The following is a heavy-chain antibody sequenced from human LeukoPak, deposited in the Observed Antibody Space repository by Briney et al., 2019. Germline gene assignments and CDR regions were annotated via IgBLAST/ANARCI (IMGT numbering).Heavy chain of an antibody. CDR2: ISPKSGGT. CDR1: GYTFTGYF. D-gene: IGHD3-22*01. Sequence: ASVKVSCKASGYTFTGYFIHYVRQAPGQGLEWMGWISPKSGGTNYAQKFQGWVTMTRDTSISTAYMELSRLRSDDTAVYYCARDQGDSSGYSYDYWGQGTLVTVSS. V-gene: IGHV1-2*04. J-gene: IGHJ4*02. CDR3: ARDQGDSSGYSYDY.